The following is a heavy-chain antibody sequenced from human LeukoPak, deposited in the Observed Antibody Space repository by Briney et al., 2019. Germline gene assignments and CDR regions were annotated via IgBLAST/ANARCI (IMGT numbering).Heavy chain of an antibody. V-gene: IGHV1-69*05. CDR2: IIPIFGTA. D-gene: IGHD6-19*01. CDR3: ARLYSSGWYHHYYYYYMDV. CDR1: GGTFSSYA. Sequence: GASVKVSCKASGGTFSSYAISWVRQAPGQGLEWRGGIIPIFGTANYAQKFQGRVTITTDESTSTAYMELSSLRSEDTAVYYCARLYSSGWYHHYYYYYMDVWGKGTTVTVSS. J-gene: IGHJ6*03.